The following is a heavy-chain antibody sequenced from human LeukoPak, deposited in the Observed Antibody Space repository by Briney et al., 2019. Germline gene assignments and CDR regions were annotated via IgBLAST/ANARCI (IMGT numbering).Heavy chain of an antibody. D-gene: IGHD2-21*01. CDR3: ATSPHYTPAYYDN. CDR2: LNPTSGYT. J-gene: IGHJ4*02. V-gene: IGHV1-8*02. Sequence: ASVKVACKASGYTFSSYDINWVRQSTGQGLQWRGWLNPTSGYTGFAPKFQGRVTLSRYTSINTAYMELFSLTSDDSAVYYCATSPHYTPAYYDNWGQGSLVTVSS. CDR1: GYTFSSYD.